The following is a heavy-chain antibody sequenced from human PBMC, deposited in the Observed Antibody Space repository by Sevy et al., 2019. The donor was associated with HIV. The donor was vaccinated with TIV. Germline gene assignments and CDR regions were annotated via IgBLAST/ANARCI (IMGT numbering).Heavy chain of an antibody. CDR1: GFTFSKYS. J-gene: IGHJ4*02. Sequence: GGSLRLSRAASGFTFSKYSMSWVRQPPGQGLEWVSTLSFGCGEINYADTVKGRFTISRDNSKSSVYLQMNNLRPEDTAVYYCAREGCTKPHDYWGQGTLVTVSS. CDR3: AREGCTKPHDY. V-gene: IGHV3-23*01. CDR2: LSFGCGEI. D-gene: IGHD2-8*01.